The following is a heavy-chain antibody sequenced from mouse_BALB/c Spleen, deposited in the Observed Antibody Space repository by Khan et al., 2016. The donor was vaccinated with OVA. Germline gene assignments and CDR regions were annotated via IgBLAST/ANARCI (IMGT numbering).Heavy chain of an antibody. CDR2: INTYTGEP. Sequence: QIQLVQSGPELKKPGETVKISCKASGYTFTNYGMNWVKQAPGKGLKWMGWINTYTGEPTYTGDFKGRLAISLETSARTAYLQINNLKNEGMATYFCARGASYWFCDVWRAGTTVTLSS. CDR3: ARGASYWFCDV. CDR1: GYTFTNYG. J-gene: IGHJ1*01. V-gene: IGHV9-1*02.